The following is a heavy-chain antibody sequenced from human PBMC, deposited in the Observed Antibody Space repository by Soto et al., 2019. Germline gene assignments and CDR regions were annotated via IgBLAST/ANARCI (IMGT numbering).Heavy chain of an antibody. CDR3: ARDRYYYDSSGYLRDDY. V-gene: IGHV1-18*04. D-gene: IGHD3-22*01. CDR2: ISAYNGNT. J-gene: IGHJ4*02. Sequence: AASVKVSCKASGYTFTSYGISWVRQAPGQGLEWMGWISAYNGNTNYAQKLQGRVTMTTDTSTSTAYMELRSLRSDDTAVYYCARDRYYYDSSGYLRDDYWGQGTLVTVSS. CDR1: GYTFTSYG.